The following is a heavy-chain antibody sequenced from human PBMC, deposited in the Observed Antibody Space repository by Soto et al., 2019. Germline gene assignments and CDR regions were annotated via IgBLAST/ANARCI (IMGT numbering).Heavy chain of an antibody. V-gene: IGHV3-11*05. CDR1: GFTFRDYY. CDR2: IDSSTKYT. CDR3: AREYYYTMDV. J-gene: IGHJ6*02. Sequence: QVQLVESGGGLVRPGGSLRLSCEASGFTFRDYYMTWFRQAPGKGLEWLSYIDSSTKYTNYADSVTGRFTISRDNAKNSLYLQMNSLRADDTAVYYCAREYYYTMDVWGQGTMVSVSS.